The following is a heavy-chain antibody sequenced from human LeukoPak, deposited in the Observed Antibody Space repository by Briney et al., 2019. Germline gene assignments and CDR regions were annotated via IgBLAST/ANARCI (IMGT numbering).Heavy chain of an antibody. Sequence: PGGSLRLSCAASGFAFSSCAMSWVRQAPGKGLEWVSAISGSGANTYYADSVKGRFSISRDNSKNTLYLQMSSLRAEDTAVYYCAKGQQDCSSTTCYSVYRGQGTLVTVSS. CDR1: GFAFSSCA. J-gene: IGHJ4*02. D-gene: IGHD2-2*02. CDR3: AKGQQDCSSTTCYSVY. CDR2: ISGSGANT. V-gene: IGHV3-23*01.